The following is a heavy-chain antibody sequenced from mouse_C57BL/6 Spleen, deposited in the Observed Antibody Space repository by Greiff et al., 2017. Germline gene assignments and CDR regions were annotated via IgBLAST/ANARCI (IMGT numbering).Heavy chain of an antibody. V-gene: IGHV5-4*01. Sequence: EVMLVESGGGLVKPGGSLKLSCAASGFTFSSYAMSWVRQTPEKRLEWVATISDGGSYTYYPDTVTGRFTISRDNAKNNLYLQMSHLKSEDKAMYYCARDFRASWSWFAYWGQGTLVTVSA. CDR2: ISDGGSYT. D-gene: IGHD6-1*01. CDR1: GFTFSSYA. J-gene: IGHJ3*01. CDR3: ARDFRASWSWFAY.